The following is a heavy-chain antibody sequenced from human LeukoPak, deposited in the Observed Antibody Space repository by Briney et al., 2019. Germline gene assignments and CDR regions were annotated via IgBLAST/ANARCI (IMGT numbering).Heavy chain of an antibody. CDR1: GYSISSGYY. Sequence: SETLSLTCTVSGYSISSGYYWAWIRKSPGKGLEWIGSIYHSGGTYYRSSLKSRVTISVDTSKNQFPLRLSSVTAADTALYYCAREGGVDDYSDRGPFDSWGQGTLVTVSS. V-gene: IGHV4-38-2*02. J-gene: IGHJ4*02. CDR2: IYHSGGT. D-gene: IGHD4-17*01. CDR3: AREGGVDDYSDRGPFDS.